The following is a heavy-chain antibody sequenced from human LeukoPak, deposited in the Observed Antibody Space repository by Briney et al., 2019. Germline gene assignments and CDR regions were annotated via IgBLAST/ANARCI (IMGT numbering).Heavy chain of an antibody. J-gene: IGHJ6*02. CDR3: ASRGTGTTARYYYYGMDV. Sequence: ASVKVSCKASGYTFTGYYRHWVRQAPGQGLEWMGWINPNSGGTNYAQKFQGRVTMTRDTSISTAYMELSRLRSDDTAVYYCASRGTGTTARYYYYGMDVWGQGTTVTVSS. V-gene: IGHV1-2*02. CDR2: INPNSGGT. CDR1: GYTFTGYY. D-gene: IGHD1-1*01.